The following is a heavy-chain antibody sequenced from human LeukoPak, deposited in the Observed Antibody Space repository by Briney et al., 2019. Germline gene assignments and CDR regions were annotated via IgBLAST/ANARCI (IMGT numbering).Heavy chain of an antibody. J-gene: IGHJ4*02. CDR1: GGSISSSSYY. CDR2: IYYSGST. D-gene: IGHD2-2*01. Sequence: SETLSLTCTVSGGSISSSSYYWGWIRQPPGKGLEWIGSIYYSGSTYYNPSLKSRVTISVDTSKNQFSLKLSSVTAADTAVYYCARGARYCSSTSCYFFDYRGQGTLVTVSS. V-gene: IGHV4-39*01. CDR3: ARGARYCSSTSCYFFDY.